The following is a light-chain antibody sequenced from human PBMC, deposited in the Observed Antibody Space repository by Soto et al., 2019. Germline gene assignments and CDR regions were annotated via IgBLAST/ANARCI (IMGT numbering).Light chain of an antibody. CDR1: QSVSSN. CDR3: QQYNNWPLLT. V-gene: IGKV3-15*01. CDR2: GAS. J-gene: IGKJ4*01. Sequence: EIVMTQSPGTMSVSPGERATLSCRASQSVSSNITWYQQKPGHAPRLSIYGASTRTTGIPARFRGSGCGTEFTLTISSLQSEDFAVYYCQQYNNWPLLTFGGGTKVEIK.